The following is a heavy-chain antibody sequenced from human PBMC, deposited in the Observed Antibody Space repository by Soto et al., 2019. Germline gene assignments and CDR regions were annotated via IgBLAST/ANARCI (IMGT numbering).Heavy chain of an antibody. D-gene: IGHD1-26*01. V-gene: IGHV3-23*01. CDR3: AKAAVCYNGKWDWFDV. CDR1: RFIFSDYA. Sequence: DVQLLESGGGLVQPGGSLTLSCAASRFIFSDYAMNWVRQAPGKGLEWVSSIGGGNTDRYYADSVKGRFIISRDNSKNTMYLQMNSLRVAYTAVYYRAKAAVCYNGKWDWFDVWGQETLVTVPS. J-gene: IGHJ5*02. CDR2: IGGGNTDR.